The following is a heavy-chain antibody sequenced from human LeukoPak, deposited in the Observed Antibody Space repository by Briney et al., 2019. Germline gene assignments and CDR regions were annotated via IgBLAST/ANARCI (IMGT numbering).Heavy chain of an antibody. CDR3: AREPHLGRYSSSRSSFDY. D-gene: IGHD6-13*01. V-gene: IGHV4-61*02. Sequence: SQTLSLTRTVSGGSITSGNYYWSWIRQPAGEGLEWIGRIYPSGNTNYNPSLKSRVTISVDTSKNQFSLKLSSVTASDTAVYYCAREPHLGRYSSSRSSFDYWGQGTLVTVSS. CDR2: IYPSGNT. CDR1: GGSITSGNYY. J-gene: IGHJ4*02.